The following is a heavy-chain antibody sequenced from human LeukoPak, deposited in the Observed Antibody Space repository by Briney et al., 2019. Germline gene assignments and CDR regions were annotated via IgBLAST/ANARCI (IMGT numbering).Heavy chain of an antibody. J-gene: IGHJ3*02. CDR1: GGSISSYY. D-gene: IGHD3-3*01. CDR3: ARGVDTYYDFWSGPHDAFDI. CDR2: IYYSGST. Sequence: SETLSLTCTVSGGSISSYYWSWIRQPPGKGLEWIGYIYYSGSTNYNPSLKSRVTISVATSKNQFSLKLSSVTAADTAVYYCARGVDTYYDFWSGPHDAFDIWGQGTMVTVSS. V-gene: IGHV4-59*08.